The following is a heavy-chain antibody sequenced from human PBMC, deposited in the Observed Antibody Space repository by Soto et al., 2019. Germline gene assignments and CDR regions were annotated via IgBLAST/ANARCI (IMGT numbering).Heavy chain of an antibody. Sequence: GGSLRLSCAASGFTFSSYWMHWVRQAPGKGLVWVSRINSDGSSTSYADSVKGRFTISRDNAKNTLYLQMNSLGAEDTAVYYCATPLGSGWDYYGMDVWGQGTTVTVSS. CDR1: GFTFSSYW. CDR2: INSDGSST. V-gene: IGHV3-74*01. CDR3: ATPLGSGWDYYGMDV. J-gene: IGHJ6*02. D-gene: IGHD3-10*01.